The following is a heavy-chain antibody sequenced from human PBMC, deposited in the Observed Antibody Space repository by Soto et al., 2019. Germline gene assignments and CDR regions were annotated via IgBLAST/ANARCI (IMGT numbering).Heavy chain of an antibody. Sequence: SETLSLTCTVSGGSISSYYWSWIRQPPGKGLEWIGYIYYSGSTNYNPSLKSRVTISVDTSKNQFSLKLSSVTAADTAVYYCARQKWGCSSTSCYLDWFDPWGQGTLVTVSS. CDR2: IYYSGST. D-gene: IGHD2-2*01. CDR3: ARQKWGCSSTSCYLDWFDP. V-gene: IGHV4-59*08. CDR1: GGSISSYY. J-gene: IGHJ5*02.